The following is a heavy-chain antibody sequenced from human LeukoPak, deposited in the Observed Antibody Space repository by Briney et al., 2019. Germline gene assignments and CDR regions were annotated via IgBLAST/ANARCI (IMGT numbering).Heavy chain of an antibody. V-gene: IGHV1-46*01. J-gene: IGHJ4*02. CDR3: ASEPVEMATTPSY. D-gene: IGHD5-24*01. Sequence: ASVKVSCKASGYTFTSYYMHWVRQAPGQGLEWMGIINPSGGSTSYAQKFQGRVTMTRDTSTSTVYMGLSSLRSEDTAVYYCASEPVEMATTPSYWGQGTLVTVSS. CDR2: INPSGGST. CDR1: GYTFTSYY.